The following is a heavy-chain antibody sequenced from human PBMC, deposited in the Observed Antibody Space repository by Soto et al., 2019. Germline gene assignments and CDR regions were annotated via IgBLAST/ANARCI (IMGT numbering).Heavy chain of an antibody. CDR1: GFTVSSNY. D-gene: IGHD4-17*01. J-gene: IGHJ4*02. V-gene: IGHV3-53*01. CDR2: IYSGGST. Sequence: XXSLRLSFAASGFTVSSNYMSWVRQAPGKGLEWVSVIYSGGSTYYADSVKGRFTISRDNSKNTLYLQMNSLRAEETAVYYCASHDYGDKSRTARAVDYWGQGTLVTVSS. CDR3: ASHDYGDKSRTARAVDY.